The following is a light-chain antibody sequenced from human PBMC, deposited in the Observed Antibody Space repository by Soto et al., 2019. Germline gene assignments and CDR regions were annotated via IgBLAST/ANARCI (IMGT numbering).Light chain of an antibody. Sequence: DRATLSCRASQSVSSNLAWYQQKPGQAPRLLIYGASTRATGIPARFSGSGSGTEFTLTISSLQSEDVAVYYCQQYNSWPPTFGQGTKVDIK. CDR2: GAS. CDR1: QSVSSN. V-gene: IGKV3-15*01. CDR3: QQYNSWPPT. J-gene: IGKJ1*01.